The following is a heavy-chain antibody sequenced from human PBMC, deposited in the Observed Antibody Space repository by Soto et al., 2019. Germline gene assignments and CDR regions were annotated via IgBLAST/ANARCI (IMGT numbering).Heavy chain of an antibody. CDR3: AIDPMGSSWLHLFDY. V-gene: IGHV1-18*01. D-gene: IGHD6-13*01. Sequence: ASVKVSCKASGYTFTSYGISWVRQAPGQGLEWMGWISAYNGNTNYAQKLQGRVTMTTDTSTSTAYMELRSLRSDDTAVYYCAIDPMGSSWLHLFDYWGQGTLVTVSS. CDR1: GYTFTSYG. J-gene: IGHJ4*02. CDR2: ISAYNGNT.